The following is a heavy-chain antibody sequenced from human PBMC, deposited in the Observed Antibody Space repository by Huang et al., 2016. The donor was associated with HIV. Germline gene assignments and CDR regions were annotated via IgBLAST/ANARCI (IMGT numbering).Heavy chain of an antibody. CDR1: GFTLTTFS. CDR3: VRIGYGENSYGSGYFDP. D-gene: IGHD4-17*01. J-gene: IGHJ5*02. Sequence: EVQLVESGGGLVKPGGSLRLSCAASGFTLTTFSMNWVLQAPGRRLKWVADSNVQGTHIYYADSVEGRFTISRDNTRNSLYLQVNSLRAEDTAVYYCVRIGYGENSYGSGYFDPWGQGTLVAVSS. V-gene: IGHV3-21*05. CDR2: SNVQGTHI.